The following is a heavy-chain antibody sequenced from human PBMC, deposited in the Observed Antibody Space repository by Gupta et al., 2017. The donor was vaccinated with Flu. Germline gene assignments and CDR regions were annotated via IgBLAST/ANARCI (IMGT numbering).Heavy chain of an antibody. CDR3: ARGGGNYYDFWSGYRNTPHQYFDY. Sequence: EVQLVESGGGLVQPGGSLRLSCAASGFTFSSYEMNWVRQAPGKGLAWVSYISSSGSTIYYADSVKGRFTISRDNAKNSLYLQMNSLRAEDTAVYYCARGGGNYYDFWSGYRNTPHQYFDYWGQGTLVTVSS. CDR1: GFTFSSYE. CDR2: ISSSGSTI. J-gene: IGHJ4*02. V-gene: IGHV3-48*03. D-gene: IGHD3-3*01.